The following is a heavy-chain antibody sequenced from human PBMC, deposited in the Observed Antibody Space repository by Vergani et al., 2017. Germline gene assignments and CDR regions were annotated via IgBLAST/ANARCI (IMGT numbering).Heavy chain of an antibody. V-gene: IGHV4-61*01. D-gene: IGHD6-19*01. Sequence: QVQLQESGPGLVKPSETLSLTCTVSGGSVSSGSYYWSWIRQPPGKGLEWIGYIYYSGSTDYNPSLKSRVTISVDTSKNQFSLKLSSVTAADTDVYYCARAREGIAVNWGQGTLVTVAS. CDR3: ARAREGIAVN. CDR1: GGSVSSGSYY. J-gene: IGHJ4*02. CDR2: IYYSGST.